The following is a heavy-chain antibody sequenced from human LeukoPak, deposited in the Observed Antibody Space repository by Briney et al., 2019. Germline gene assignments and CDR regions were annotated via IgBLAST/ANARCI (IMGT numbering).Heavy chain of an antibody. Sequence: SGTLSLTCTVSGGSISSSSYYWGWIRQPPGKGLEWIGGIYYSGSTYYNPSLKSRVTISVDTSKNQFSLKLSSVTAADTAVYYCARDKVGGYSRLFDPWGQGTLVTVSS. V-gene: IGHV4-39*07. J-gene: IGHJ5*02. CDR3: ARDKVGGYSRLFDP. CDR2: IYYSGST. D-gene: IGHD6-13*01. CDR1: GGSISSSSYY.